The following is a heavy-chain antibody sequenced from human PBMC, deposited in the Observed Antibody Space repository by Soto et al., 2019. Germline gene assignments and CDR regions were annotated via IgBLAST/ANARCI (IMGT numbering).Heavy chain of an antibody. D-gene: IGHD3-10*01. CDR2: INAGNGKT. Sequence: QVQLVQPGAEVKKPGASVKVSCKASGYIFTRYAMHWVRQAPGQRPEWMGWINAGNGKTTYSQKFQGRVTITRDTSASTAYMELSSLRSEDTAVYYCARDCYYGSGSYNYFDYWGQGTLVTVSS. V-gene: IGHV1-3*01. CDR1: GYIFTRYA. J-gene: IGHJ4*02. CDR3: ARDCYYGSGSYNYFDY.